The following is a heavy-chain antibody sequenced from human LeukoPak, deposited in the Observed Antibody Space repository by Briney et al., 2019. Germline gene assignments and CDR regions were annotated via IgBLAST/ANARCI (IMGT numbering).Heavy chain of an antibody. CDR2: IYPSGST. D-gene: IGHD1-1*01. CDR1: GGSISSHY. V-gene: IGHV4-4*07. CDR3: ARDRYGGIIDY. J-gene: IGHJ4*02. Sequence: SETLSLTCTVSGGSISSHYWTWIRQPAGKGLEWIGRIYPSGSTNYNPSLRSRVTMSVDTSKNQFSLKLSSVTAADTAVYYCARDRYGGIIDYWGQGTLVTVSS.